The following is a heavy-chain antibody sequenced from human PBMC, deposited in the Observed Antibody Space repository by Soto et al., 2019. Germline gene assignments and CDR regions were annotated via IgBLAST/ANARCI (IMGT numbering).Heavy chain of an antibody. CDR1: GFTFSNYD. CDR2: IRTIGDST. CDR3: ARRGDASGSYFDF. Sequence: EVQLLESGGGLVQPGGSLRLSCAVSGFTFSNYDMSWVRQAPGKGLEWVSAIRTIGDSTYSAASVRGRFTISRDNSKNTLYLQMNSLRVEDTAIYYCARRGDASGSYFDFWGQGTLVTVSS. V-gene: IGHV3-23*01. J-gene: IGHJ4*02. D-gene: IGHD3-10*01.